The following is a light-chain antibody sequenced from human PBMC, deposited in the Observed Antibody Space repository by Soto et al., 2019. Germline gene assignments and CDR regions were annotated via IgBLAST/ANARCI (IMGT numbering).Light chain of an antibody. J-gene: IGLJ3*02. CDR3: ATWDDSLNGWV. CDR2: GNS. Sequence: QSVLTQPPSASGTPGQRVTISCFGSNSNIGSNIVNWYQQLPGTAPKLLIYGNSQRPSGVPDRFSGSKSGTSASLAISGLQSEDEADFYCATWDDSLNGWVFGGGTKVTVL. CDR1: NSNIGSNI. V-gene: IGLV1-44*01.